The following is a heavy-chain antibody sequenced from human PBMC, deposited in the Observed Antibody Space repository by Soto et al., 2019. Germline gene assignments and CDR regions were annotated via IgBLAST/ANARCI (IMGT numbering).Heavy chain of an antibody. D-gene: IGHD3-9*01. Sequence: GASLKISCKGSGYSFTSYWISWVRQMPGKGLEWMGRIAPSDSYTNYSPSFQGHVTISADKSISTAYLQWSSLKASDTAMYYCATILNYDILTGYPALYYYYGMDAWGQGTTVTVSS. J-gene: IGHJ6*02. CDR3: ATILNYDILTGYPALYYYYGMDA. V-gene: IGHV5-10-1*01. CDR2: IAPSDSYT. CDR1: GYSFTSYW.